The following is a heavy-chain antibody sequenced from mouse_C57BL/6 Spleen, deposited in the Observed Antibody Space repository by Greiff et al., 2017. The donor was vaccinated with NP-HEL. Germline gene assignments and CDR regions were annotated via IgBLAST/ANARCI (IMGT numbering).Heavy chain of an antibody. CDR1: GYTFTSYW. D-gene: IGHD1-1*01. J-gene: IGHJ3*01. CDR3: ANYGSSLGWLAY. Sequence: QVQLQQPGAELVKPGASVKMSCKASGYTFTSYWITWVKQRPGQGLEWIGDIYPGSGSTNYNEKFKSKATLTVDTSSSTAYMQLSSLTSEDSAVYYCANYGSSLGWLAYWGQGTLVTVSA. CDR2: IYPGSGST. V-gene: IGHV1-55*01.